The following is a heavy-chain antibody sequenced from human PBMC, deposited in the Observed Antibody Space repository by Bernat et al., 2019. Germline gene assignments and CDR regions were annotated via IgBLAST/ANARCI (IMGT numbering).Heavy chain of an antibody. CDR2: ISYDGSNK. CDR3: ARTDYYDSSGPDY. V-gene: IGHV3-30-3*01. J-gene: IGHJ4*02. D-gene: IGHD3-22*01. Sequence: QVQLVESGGGVVQPGRSLGLSCAASGFTFSSYALHWVRQAPGKGLEWVAVISYDGSNKYYADSVKGRFTISRDNSKNTLYLQMNSLRAEDTAVYYCARTDYYDSSGPDYWGQGTLVTVSS. CDR1: GFTFSSYA.